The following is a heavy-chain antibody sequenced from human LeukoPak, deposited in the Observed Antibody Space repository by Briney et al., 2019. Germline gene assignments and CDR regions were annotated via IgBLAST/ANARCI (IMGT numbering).Heavy chain of an antibody. J-gene: IGHJ4*02. CDR3: ATATLTKWYSSGCHDY. V-gene: IGHV4-61*01. Sequence: SETLSLTCTVSGGSVSSGSYYWSWIRQPPGKGLERIGYIYYSGSTNYNPSLKSRVTISVDTSKNQFSLKLSSVTAADTAVYYCATATLTKWYSSGCHDYWGQGTLVTVSS. CDR1: GGSVSSGSYY. CDR2: IYYSGST. D-gene: IGHD6-19*01.